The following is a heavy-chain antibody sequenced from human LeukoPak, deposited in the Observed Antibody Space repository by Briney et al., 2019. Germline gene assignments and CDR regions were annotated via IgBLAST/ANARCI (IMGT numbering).Heavy chain of an antibody. CDR2: ISSSSSYI. CDR3: ARDLKPRGWFDP. V-gene: IGHV3-21*01. D-gene: IGHD3-10*01. Sequence: GGSLRLSCAASGFTFSSYSMNWVRQAPGKGLEWVSSISSSSSYIYYADSVKGRFTISRDNAKNSLYLQMNSLRAEDTAVYYCARDLKPRGWFDPWGQGTLVTVSS. J-gene: IGHJ5*02. CDR1: GFTFSSYS.